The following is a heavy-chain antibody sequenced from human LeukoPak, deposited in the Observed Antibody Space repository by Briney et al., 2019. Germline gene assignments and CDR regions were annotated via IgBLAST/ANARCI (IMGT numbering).Heavy chain of an antibody. Sequence: ASVKVSCKASGYTFTSCYMHWVRQAPGQGLEWMGIINPSGGSTSYAQKFQGRVTMTRDTSTSTVYMELSSLRSEDTAVYYCARGTGYRSSTSCYTRPPFDPWGQGTLVTVSS. CDR3: ARGTGYRSSTSCYTRPPFDP. J-gene: IGHJ5*02. D-gene: IGHD2-2*02. CDR1: GYTFTSCY. CDR2: INPSGGST. V-gene: IGHV1-46*01.